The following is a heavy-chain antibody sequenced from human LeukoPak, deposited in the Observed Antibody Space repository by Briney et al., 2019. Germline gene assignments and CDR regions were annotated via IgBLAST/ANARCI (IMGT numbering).Heavy chain of an antibody. D-gene: IGHD3-3*01. J-gene: IGHJ4*02. CDR2: IIPIFGTA. V-gene: IGHV1-69*01. CDR3: ARCTIFGVVCTY. Sequence: SVKVSCKASGGTFSSCAISWVRQAPGQGLEWIGGIIPIFGTANYAQKFQGRVTITADESTSTAYMELSSLRSEDTAVYYCARCTIFGVVCTYWGQGTLVTVSS. CDR1: GGTFSSCA.